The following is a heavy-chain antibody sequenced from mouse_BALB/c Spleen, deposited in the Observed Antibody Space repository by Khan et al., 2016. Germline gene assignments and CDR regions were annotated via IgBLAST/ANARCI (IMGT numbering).Heavy chain of an antibody. D-gene: IGHD2-12*01. J-gene: IGHJ2*01. CDR3: IRWTRRGLDY. CDR1: GYSITSDYA. V-gene: IGHV3-2*02. Sequence: EVQLQESGPGLVKPSQSLSLTCTVTGYSITSDYAWNWIRQFPGNKLEWMGYIGYSGSTSYNPSLKSRISITRDTSTNQFFLHLNSVTTEDTATYYCIRWTRRGLDYWGQGTTLSVSS. CDR2: IGYSGST.